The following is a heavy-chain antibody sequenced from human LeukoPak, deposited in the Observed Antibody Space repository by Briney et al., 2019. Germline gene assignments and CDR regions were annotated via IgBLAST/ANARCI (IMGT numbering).Heavy chain of an antibody. CDR1: GGSFSGYY. D-gene: IGHD3-10*01. V-gene: IGHV4-34*01. CDR2: INHSGST. J-gene: IGHJ4*02. Sequence: SETLSLTCAVYGGSFSGYYWSWIRQPPGKGLEWIGEINHSGSTNYNPSLKSRVTISVDTSKNQFSLKLSSVTAADTAVYYCARVGEYYYGSGSYYSSHYFDFGGQGTLVTVSS. CDR3: ARVGEYYYGSGSYYSSHYFDF.